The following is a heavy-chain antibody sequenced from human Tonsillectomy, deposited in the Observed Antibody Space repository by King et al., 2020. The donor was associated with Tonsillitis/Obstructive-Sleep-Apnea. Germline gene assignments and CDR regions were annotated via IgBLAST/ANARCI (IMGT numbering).Heavy chain of an antibody. V-gene: IGHV3-23*04. J-gene: IGHJ3*02. D-gene: IGHD6-6*01. CDR3: ALFVEYSSSSGSNDAFDI. Sequence: VQLVESGGGLVQPGGSLRLSCAASGFTFSSYAMSWVRQAPGKGLEWVSAISGSGGSTYYADSVKGRFTISRDNSKNTLYLQMNSLRAEDTAVYYCALFVEYSSSSGSNDAFDIWGQGTMVTVSS. CDR1: GFTFSSYA. CDR2: ISGSGGST.